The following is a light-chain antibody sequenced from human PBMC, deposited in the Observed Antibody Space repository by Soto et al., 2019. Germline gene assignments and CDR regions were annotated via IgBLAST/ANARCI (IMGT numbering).Light chain of an antibody. CDR3: QQVNSHPRT. CDR2: AAS. Sequence: DIQLTQSPSFLSASVGDRVTITCRASQAISSYLAWYQQKPGKAPKLLIYAASTLQSGVPSRFSGSGSGTDFTLTISSLQPEDFATYYCQQVNSHPRTFGGGTKVEIK. CDR1: QAISSY. J-gene: IGKJ4*01. V-gene: IGKV1-9*01.